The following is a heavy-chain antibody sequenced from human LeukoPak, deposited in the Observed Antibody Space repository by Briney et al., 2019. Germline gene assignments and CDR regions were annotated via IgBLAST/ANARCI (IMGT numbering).Heavy chain of an antibody. Sequence: SETLSLTCTVSGGSISGSWWSWIRQPAGKGLEWIGRLHADGDTNYSPSLKSRITMSLDAPGNQFSLKLTAVTAADTAVYFCARAPSGCGGTCAFDYWGQGILVTVSS. D-gene: IGHD2-15*01. CDR2: LHADGDT. CDR3: ARAPSGCGGTCAFDY. V-gene: IGHV4-4*07. J-gene: IGHJ4*02. CDR1: GGSISGSW.